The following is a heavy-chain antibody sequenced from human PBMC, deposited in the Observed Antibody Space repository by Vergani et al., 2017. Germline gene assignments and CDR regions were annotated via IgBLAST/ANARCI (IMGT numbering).Heavy chain of an antibody. V-gene: IGHV4-59*11. CDR1: FDPIRNLY. Sequence: QVQLQESGPGLVKSSETLSLTCSVSFDPIRNLYCNWIRPPPGKGLEWIGSIHYSENTNYNPSLKTRVTISVDTSKNQFSLTLTSVTAADTAVYYCASDTHSGQRADRWGQGILVTVTS. CDR3: ASDTHSGQRADR. D-gene: IGHD6-19*01. CDR2: IHYSENT. J-gene: IGHJ5*02.